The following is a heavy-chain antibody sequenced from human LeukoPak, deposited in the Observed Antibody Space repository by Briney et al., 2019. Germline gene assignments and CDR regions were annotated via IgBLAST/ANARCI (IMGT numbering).Heavy chain of an antibody. CDR3: ARDPSSGWYGSNYFDY. CDR1: GFTFSSYW. J-gene: IGHJ4*02. CDR2: IKQDGSEK. D-gene: IGHD6-19*01. Sequence: PEGSLILSCAASGFTFSSYWMSWVRQAPGKGLEWVANIKQDGSEKYYVDSVKGRFTISRDNAKNSLYLQMNSLRAEDTAVYYCARDPSSGWYGSNYFDYWGQGSLVAVSS. V-gene: IGHV3-7*05.